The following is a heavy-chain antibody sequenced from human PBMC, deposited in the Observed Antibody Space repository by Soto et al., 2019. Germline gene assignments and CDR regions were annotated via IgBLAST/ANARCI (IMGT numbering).Heavy chain of an antibody. CDR1: GFTFSSYA. D-gene: IGHD3-9*01. CDR2: ISGSGGST. CDR3: AKASRMYDIWTGYWWYYGMDV. J-gene: IGHJ6*02. Sequence: GGSLRLSCAASGFTFSSYAMSWVRQAPGKGLEWVSAISGSGGSTYYADSVKGRFTISRDKSKNTLYLQMNSLRAEDTAVYCCAKASRMYDIWTGYWWYYGMDVWCQAITVTVSS. V-gene: IGHV3-23*01.